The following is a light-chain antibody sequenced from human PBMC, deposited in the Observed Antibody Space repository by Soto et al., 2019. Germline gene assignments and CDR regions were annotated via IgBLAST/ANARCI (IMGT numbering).Light chain of an antibody. Sequence: QSALTQPPSASGSPGHSVTISCTGTSSDVGGYDYVSWYQQQSGKAPKLIIYEVSRRPSGVPDRFSGSKSGDTASLTVSGLQAEDEADYYCSSYACINYVIFGAGTKVTVL. V-gene: IGLV2-8*01. CDR2: EVS. J-gene: IGLJ1*01. CDR1: SSDVGGYDY. CDR3: SSYACINYVI.